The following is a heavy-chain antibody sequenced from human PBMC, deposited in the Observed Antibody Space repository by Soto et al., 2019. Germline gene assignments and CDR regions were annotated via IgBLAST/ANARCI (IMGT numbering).Heavy chain of an antibody. D-gene: IGHD3-10*01. CDR3: ARDLRGLHDCYYGMDV. CDR2: IYYSAST. Sequence: SETLSLTCTVSGGSVSSGSYYWSWIRQPPWKGLEWIAYIYYSASTNSVRSLRSRVTLSVDPSKSQFSLKLSSVSAANTAVYYCARDLRGLHDCYYGMDVWGQGTTVTVSS. CDR1: GGSVSSGSYY. V-gene: IGHV4-61*01. J-gene: IGHJ6*02.